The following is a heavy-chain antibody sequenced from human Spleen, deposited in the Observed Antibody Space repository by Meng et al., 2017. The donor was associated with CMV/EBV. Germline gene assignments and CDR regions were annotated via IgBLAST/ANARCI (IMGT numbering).Heavy chain of an antibody. V-gene: IGHV3-23*01. CDR2: ISGSGSST. CDR1: GFTFSSYA. CDR3: ANRPRIVVVKLNTDY. J-gene: IGHJ4*01. D-gene: IGHD3-22*01. Sequence: SGFTFSSYAMSWVRQAPGKGLEWVSIISGSGSSTYYADSVKGRFTISRDNSKNTLYLQMNSLRAEDTAVYYCANRPRIVVVKLNTDYWGHGTLVTVSS.